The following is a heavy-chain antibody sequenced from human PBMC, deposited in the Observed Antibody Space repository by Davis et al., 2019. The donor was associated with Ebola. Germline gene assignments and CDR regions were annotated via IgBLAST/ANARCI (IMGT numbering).Heavy chain of an antibody. CDR2: MSGGSSNI. V-gene: IGHV3-21*01. Sequence: GGSLRPSCAASGFTFSSYSMHWVRQAPGKGLEWVSSMSGGSSNIYYADSVKGRFTIYRDNAKNSLYLQMNSLRAEDTAVYYCARDGYSNPYDFVYWGQGTLVTVSS. CDR3: ARDGYSNPYDFVY. J-gene: IGHJ4*02. D-gene: IGHD6-13*01. CDR1: GFTFSSYS.